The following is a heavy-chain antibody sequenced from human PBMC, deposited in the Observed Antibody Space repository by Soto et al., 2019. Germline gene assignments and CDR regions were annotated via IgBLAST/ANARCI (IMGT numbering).Heavy chain of an antibody. D-gene: IGHD3-10*01. Sequence: ASVKVSCKASGYTFTSYGISWVRQAPGQGLEWMGWISAYNGNTNYAQKLQGRVTMTTDTSTSTAYMELRSLRSDDTAVYYCARGAIRGSGSYSYYMDVWGKGTTVTVSS. CDR1: GYTFTSYG. CDR3: ARGAIRGSGSYSYYMDV. CDR2: ISAYNGNT. V-gene: IGHV1-18*01. J-gene: IGHJ6*03.